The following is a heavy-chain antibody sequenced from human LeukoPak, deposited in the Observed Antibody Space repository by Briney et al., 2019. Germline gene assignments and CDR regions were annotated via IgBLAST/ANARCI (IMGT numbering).Heavy chain of an antibody. J-gene: IGHJ3*02. Sequence: PGGSLRLSCAASTFIFSSYTMNWVRQAPGTGLEWVSSISSSGSYIYYADSLKGRFTVSRDNARKSLYLQMNSLRAEDTAVYYRARASDHDWGSYRWDAFDIWGQGTMVTVSS. CDR3: ARASDHDWGSYRWDAFDI. CDR1: TFIFSSYT. V-gene: IGHV3-21*01. CDR2: ISSSGSYI. D-gene: IGHD3-16*02.